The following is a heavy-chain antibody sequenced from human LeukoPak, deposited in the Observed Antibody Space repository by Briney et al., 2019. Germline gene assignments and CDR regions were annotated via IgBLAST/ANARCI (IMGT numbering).Heavy chain of an antibody. J-gene: IGHJ3*02. Sequence: PGGSLRLSCAASGFTFSSYAMSWVRQAPGKGLEWVSVISPSGGATYYADSVKGRFTIFRDNSKNTLYLQMNSLRAEDTAIYYCARAGDAFDIWGQGTMVTVSS. CDR2: ISPSGGAT. CDR1: GFTFSSYA. CDR3: ARAGDAFDI. V-gene: IGHV3-23*01.